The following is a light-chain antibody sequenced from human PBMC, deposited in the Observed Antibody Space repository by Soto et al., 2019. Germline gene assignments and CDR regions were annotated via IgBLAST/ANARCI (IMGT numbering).Light chain of an antibody. Sequence: DIQMTQSPSSLSASVGDRVTITCRASQSISSYLNWYQQKATNLLIYAASSLQSGVPSRFSGSGSGTDFTLTINSLQPEDFATYYCQQSYSHPLTFCQGTRLEIK. CDR3: QQSYSHPLT. V-gene: IGKV1-39*01. CDR1: QSISSY. CDR2: AAS. J-gene: IGKJ5*01.